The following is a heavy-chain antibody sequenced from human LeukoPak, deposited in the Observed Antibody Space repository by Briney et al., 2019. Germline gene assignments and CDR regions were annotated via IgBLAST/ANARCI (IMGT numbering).Heavy chain of an antibody. CDR2: IYTSGST. CDR1: GGSISSYY. V-gene: IGHV4-4*07. Sequence: KPSGTLSLTCTVSGGSISSYYWSWIRQPAGKGLEWIGRIYTSGSTNYNPSLKSRVTMSVDTSKNQFSLKLSSVTAADTAVYYCALYGDCTNGVCYAFDIWGQGTMVTVSS. CDR3: ALYGDCTNGVCYAFDI. D-gene: IGHD2-8*01. J-gene: IGHJ3*02.